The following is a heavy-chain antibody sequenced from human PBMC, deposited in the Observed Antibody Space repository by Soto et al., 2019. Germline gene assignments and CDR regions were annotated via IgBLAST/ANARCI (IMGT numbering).Heavy chain of an antibody. V-gene: IGHV3-21*01. CDR3: ARGKNYDSSGYYR. CDR1: GFTFSSYS. Sequence: VGSLRLSCAASGFTFSSYSMNWVRQAPGKGLEWVSSISSSSSYIYYADSVKGRFTISRDNAKNSLYLQMNSLRAEDTVVYYCARGKNYDSSGYYRWGQGTLVIVSS. CDR2: ISSSSSYI. D-gene: IGHD3-22*01. J-gene: IGHJ4*02.